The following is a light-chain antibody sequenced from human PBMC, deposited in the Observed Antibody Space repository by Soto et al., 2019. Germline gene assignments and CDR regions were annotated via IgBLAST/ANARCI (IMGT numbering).Light chain of an antibody. V-gene: IGKV1-5*03. Sequence: DIQMTQSPSTLSASVGDRVTITCRASQSISSWLAWYQQKPGKAPKLLIYKASSLESGVPSRFSGSGSGTECTLTISSVQPDDFATYYCQQYNSYSSTFGQGTKVEIK. J-gene: IGKJ1*01. CDR1: QSISSW. CDR2: KAS. CDR3: QQYNSYSST.